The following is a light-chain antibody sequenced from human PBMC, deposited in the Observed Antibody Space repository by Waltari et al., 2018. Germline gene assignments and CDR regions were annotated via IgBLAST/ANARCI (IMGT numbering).Light chain of an antibody. Sequence: SYELTQPPSLSVSPGQTASITCSGDKLGDKYAFWYQQKPGQSPALVIYQDTKRPSGIPERFSGSNSGNTATLTISGTQAMDEADYFCQAWDSSTAVFGGGTMLTVL. CDR3: QAWDSSTAV. V-gene: IGLV3-1*01. J-gene: IGLJ2*01. CDR2: QDT. CDR1: KLGDKY.